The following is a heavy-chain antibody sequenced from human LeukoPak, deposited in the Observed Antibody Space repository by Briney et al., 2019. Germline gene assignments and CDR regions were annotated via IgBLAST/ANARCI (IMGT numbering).Heavy chain of an antibody. Sequence: PSETLSLTCTVSGGSISSSSYYWGWIRQPPGKGLEWIGSIYYSGSTYYNPSLKSRVTISVDMSKNQFSLKLSSVTAADTAVYYCAREGGGYDFWSGYYTGRGYMDVWGKGTTVTVSS. V-gene: IGHV4-39*07. CDR1: GGSISSSSYY. CDR2: IYYSGST. CDR3: AREGGGYDFWSGYYTGRGYMDV. D-gene: IGHD3-3*01. J-gene: IGHJ6*03.